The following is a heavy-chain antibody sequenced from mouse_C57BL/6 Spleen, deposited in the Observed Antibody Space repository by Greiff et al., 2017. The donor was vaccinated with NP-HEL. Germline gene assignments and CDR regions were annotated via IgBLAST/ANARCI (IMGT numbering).Heavy chain of an antibody. CDR1: GFTFSDYG. CDR2: ISSGSSTI. D-gene: IGHD2-4*01. Sequence: DVKLVESGGGLVKPGGSLKLSCAASGFTFSDYGMHWVRQAPEKGLEWVAYISSGSSTIYYADTVKGRFTISRDNAKNTLFLQMTSLRSEDTAMYYCARRDYYDYDERSSWYFDVWGTGTTVTVSS. J-gene: IGHJ1*03. V-gene: IGHV5-17*01. CDR3: ARRDYYDYDERSSWYFDV.